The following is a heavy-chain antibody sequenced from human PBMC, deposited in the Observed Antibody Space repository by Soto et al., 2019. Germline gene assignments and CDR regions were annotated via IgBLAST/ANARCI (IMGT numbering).Heavy chain of an antibody. CDR3: AKENSETPPTTVTHLFAY. J-gene: IGHJ4*02. V-gene: IGHV3-23*01. Sequence: EVQLLESGGGLVQPGGSLRLSCAASGFTFSSYAMSWVRQAPGKGLEWVSAISGSGGSTYYADSVKGRFTISRDNSKNTLYLQMNSLRAEDTAVYYCAKENSETPPTTVTHLFAYWGQGTLVTVSS. CDR2: ISGSGGST. D-gene: IGHD4-17*01. CDR1: GFTFSSYA.